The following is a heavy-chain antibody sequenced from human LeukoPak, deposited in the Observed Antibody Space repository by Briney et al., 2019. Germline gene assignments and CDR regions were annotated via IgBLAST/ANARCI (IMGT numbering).Heavy chain of an antibody. CDR3: ARCGRNNRGYYYMED. CDR2: THYSGSS. D-gene: IGHD2/OR15-2a*01. V-gene: IGHV4-59*01. Sequence: SETLSLTCTVSGGSISGYSWSWIRQPPGKGLEWIGYTHYSGSSNYNPSLKSRVTISVDTSKNQFSLKVSSATAADTAVYYCARCGRNNRGYYYMEDWGKGTTVTDCS. CDR1: GGSISGYS. J-gene: IGHJ6*03.